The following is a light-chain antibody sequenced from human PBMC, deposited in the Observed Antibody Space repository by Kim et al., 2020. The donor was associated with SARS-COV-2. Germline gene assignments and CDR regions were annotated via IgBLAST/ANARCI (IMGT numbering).Light chain of an antibody. CDR1: KLEDKY. CDR2: EDT. CDR3: QAWDSSTAGVV. V-gene: IGLV3-1*01. J-gene: IGLJ2*01. Sequence: SLGQTASIPCSGDKLEDKYASWYQQKPAQSPVLVIYEDTKRPSGIPARFSGSNSGNTATLTISGPQAMDEADYYCQAWDSSTAGVVFGGGTQLTVL.